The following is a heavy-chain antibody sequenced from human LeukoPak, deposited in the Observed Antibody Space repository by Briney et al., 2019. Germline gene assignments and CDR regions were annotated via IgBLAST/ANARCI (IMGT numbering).Heavy chain of an antibody. CDR2: IYYGENT. Sequence: KPSETLSLTCTVSGGSISSGPYYWGWIRQPPGKGLEWIGNIYYGENTYYNPSLKSRVTISIDTSKNQFYLKLSSLTAADTAVYYCARVIWGLSMDYFDYWGQGSLVTVSS. D-gene: IGHD7-27*01. CDR1: GGSISSGPYY. J-gene: IGHJ4*02. V-gene: IGHV4-39*01. CDR3: ARVIWGLSMDYFDY.